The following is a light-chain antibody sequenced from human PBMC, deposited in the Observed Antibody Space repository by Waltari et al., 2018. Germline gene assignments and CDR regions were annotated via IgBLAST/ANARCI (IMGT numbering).Light chain of an antibody. CDR2: KAS. V-gene: IGKV1-5*03. Sequence: DIQMTQSPSTLSASVGDRVTITCRAIHSMSDWLAWYQQKPGRVPKLLIYKASTIHTGVPSRFSGSGSGTEFTLTISSLQSEDFAVYYCQQYNHWSLISFGQGTRLEMK. CDR1: HSMSDW. J-gene: IGKJ5*01. CDR3: QQYNHWSLIS.